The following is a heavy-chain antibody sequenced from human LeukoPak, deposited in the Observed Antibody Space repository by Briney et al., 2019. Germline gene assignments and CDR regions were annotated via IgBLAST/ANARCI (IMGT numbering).Heavy chain of an antibody. CDR1: GFTFSSYA. J-gene: IGHJ4*02. CDR2: ISDGGSNK. D-gene: IGHD3-22*01. CDR3: AKDNSLGYYDSSGYPDY. V-gene: IGHV3-30*18. Sequence: PGGSLSLSCAASGFTFSSYAMSWVRQAPGKGLEWVAVISDGGSNKDYADSVKGRFTISRDNSKNTLYLQMNSLRAEDTAVYYCAKDNSLGYYDSSGYPDYWGQGTLVTVSS.